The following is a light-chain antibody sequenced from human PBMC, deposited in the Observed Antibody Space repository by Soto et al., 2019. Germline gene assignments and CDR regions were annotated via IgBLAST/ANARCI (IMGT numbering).Light chain of an antibody. CDR2: AAS. J-gene: IGKJ1*01. CDR1: QSISSW. V-gene: IGKV1-5*01. CDR3: QQSYSTTWT. Sequence: DIQMTQSPSTLSASVGDRVTITCRASQSISSWLAWYQQKPGKAPNLLIYAASNLESGVPTRFSGSGSGTDFTLTISSLQPEDFATYYCQQSYSTTWTFGQGTKV.